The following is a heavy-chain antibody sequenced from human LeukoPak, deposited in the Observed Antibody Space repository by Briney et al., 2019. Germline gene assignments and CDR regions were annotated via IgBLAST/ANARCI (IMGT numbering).Heavy chain of an antibody. D-gene: IGHD3-10*01. CDR1: GYEFTSYW. J-gene: IGHJ6*03. V-gene: IGHV5-51*01. CDR3: ARRQSYISRRTQYYYMDV. CDR2: THPGDSDT. Sequence: GESLKISCEGSGYEFTSYWIAWVRQMPGKGLEWMGITHPGDSDTRYSPSFQGQVTISADKSTNTAYLQWSSLKASDTAMYYCARRQSYISRRTQYYYMDVWGEGTTVTVSS.